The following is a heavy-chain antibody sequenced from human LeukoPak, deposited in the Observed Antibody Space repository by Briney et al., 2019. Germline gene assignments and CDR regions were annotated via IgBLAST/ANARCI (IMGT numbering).Heavy chain of an antibody. CDR3: ARDLGYYDSSGYYSY. J-gene: IGHJ4*02. D-gene: IGHD3-22*01. CDR2: IIPILGIA. Sequence: VASVKVSCKASGGTFSSYAISWVRQAPGQGLEWMGRIIPILGIANYAQKFQGRVTITADKSTSTAYMELSSLRSEDTAVYYCARDLGYYDSSGYYSYWGQGTLVTVSS. CDR1: GGTFSSYA. V-gene: IGHV1-69*04.